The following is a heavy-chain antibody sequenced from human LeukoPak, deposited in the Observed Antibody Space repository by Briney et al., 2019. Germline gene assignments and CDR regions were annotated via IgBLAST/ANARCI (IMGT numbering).Heavy chain of an antibody. D-gene: IGHD2-2*01. J-gene: IGHJ3*02. CDR1: GDSISNAY. Sequence: SETLSLTCTVSGDSISNAYWGWIRQSAGKGLEYIGRLYVNGSPNSNPSLKSRVTMSLDTSKNQFSLKMTSVTAADSAIYFCARMPVPIHDAFDIWGQGTAVMVSS. CDR2: LYVNGSP. V-gene: IGHV4-4*07. CDR3: ARMPVPIHDAFDI.